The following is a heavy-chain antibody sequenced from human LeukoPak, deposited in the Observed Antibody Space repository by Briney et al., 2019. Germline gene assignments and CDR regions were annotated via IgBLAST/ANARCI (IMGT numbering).Heavy chain of an antibody. CDR3: VKDPLSVGSGWYGYFDY. Sequence: GGSLRLSCSASGFTFSGYAMHWVRQAPGKGLEYVSAIGSNGGSTYYADSVKGRFTISRDNSKNTLYLQMSSLRAEDTAVYYCVKDPLSVGSGWYGYFDYWGQGTLVTVSS. CDR1: GFTFSGYA. CDR2: IGSNGGST. V-gene: IGHV3-64D*06. D-gene: IGHD6-19*01. J-gene: IGHJ4*02.